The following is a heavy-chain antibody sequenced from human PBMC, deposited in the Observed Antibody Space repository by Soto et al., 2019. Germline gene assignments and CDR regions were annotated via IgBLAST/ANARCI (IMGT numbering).Heavy chain of an antibody. V-gene: IGHV1-69*12. CDR1: GGTFRSYA. Sequence: QVQLVQSGAEVKKPGSSVKVSCKAAGGTFRSYAMNWVRQAPGQGLEWMGGIIPMFGTPNYAQEFQGRVTITADESTSTAYLELRSLRSEDTAVYYCARARVVYQTLSHYYDCAMDAGGQGTTVTVSS. J-gene: IGHJ6*02. CDR3: ARARVVYQTLSHYYDCAMDA. CDR2: IIPMFGTP. D-gene: IGHD2-8*02.